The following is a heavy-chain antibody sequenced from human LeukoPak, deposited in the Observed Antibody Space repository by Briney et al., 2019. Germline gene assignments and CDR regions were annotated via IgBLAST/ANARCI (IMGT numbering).Heavy chain of an antibody. Sequence: GGSLRLSCAASGFTFSNYWIHWVRHAPGKGLVWVSRIDNAGSITNYADSVKGRFTISRDNAENTLYLQMNSLRVEDTAVYYCVRSAFHAGSGNYYDYWGQGTLVTVSS. D-gene: IGHD3-22*01. V-gene: IGHV3-74*01. J-gene: IGHJ4*02. CDR3: VRSAFHAGSGNYYDY. CDR2: IDNAGSIT. CDR1: GFTFSNYW.